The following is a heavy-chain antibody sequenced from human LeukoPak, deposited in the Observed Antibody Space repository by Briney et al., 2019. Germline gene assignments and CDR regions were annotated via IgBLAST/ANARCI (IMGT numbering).Heavy chain of an antibody. CDR1: GYSFTGYY. V-gene: IGHV1-2*02. Sequence: ASVKVSCKASGYSFTGYYMHCVRQAPVQGLEWMGWINPYSGGTNYAQKFQGRVTMTRDTSISTAYMELSRLRSDDTAVYYCVRDRTKYCSSTSCRLDYWGQGTLVTVSS. CDR2: INPYSGGT. J-gene: IGHJ4*02. D-gene: IGHD2-2*01. CDR3: VRDRTKYCSSTSCRLDY.